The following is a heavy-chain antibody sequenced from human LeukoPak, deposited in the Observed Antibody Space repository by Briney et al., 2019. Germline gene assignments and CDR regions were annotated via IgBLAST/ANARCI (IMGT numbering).Heavy chain of an antibody. CDR2: ISGSGGST. D-gene: IGHD6-13*01. V-gene: IGHV3-23*01. Sequence: GGSLRLSCAASGFTFSSYAMSWVRQAPGKGLEWVSVISGSGGSTYYADSVKGRFTISRDNSKNTLYLQMNSLRAEDTAVYYCARDQRWQQVAREATSSMDVWGQGTTVTVSS. J-gene: IGHJ6*02. CDR1: GFTFSSYA. CDR3: ARDQRWQQVAREATSSMDV.